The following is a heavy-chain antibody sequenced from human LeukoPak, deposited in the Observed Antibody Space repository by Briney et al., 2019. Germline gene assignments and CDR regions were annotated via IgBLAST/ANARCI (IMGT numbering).Heavy chain of an antibody. CDR1: GFTFSSYS. V-gene: IGHV3-21*01. Sequence: TGGSLRLSCAASGFTFSSYSMNWVRQAPGKGLEWVSSISSSSSYIYYADSVKGRFTISRDNAKNSLYLQMNSLRAEDTAVYYCARSIAAAGITRPRYYFDYWGQGTLVTVSS. CDR2: ISSSSSYI. CDR3: ARSIAAAGITRPRYYFDY. D-gene: IGHD6-13*01. J-gene: IGHJ4*02.